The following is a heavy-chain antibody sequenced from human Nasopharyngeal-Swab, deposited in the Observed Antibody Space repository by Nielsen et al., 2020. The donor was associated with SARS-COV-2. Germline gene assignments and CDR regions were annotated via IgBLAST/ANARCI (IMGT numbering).Heavy chain of an antibody. CDR2: INHGGST. CDR3: ASSPLWFGEPEHGMDV. Sequence: WIRQPPGKGLEWIGEINHGGSTNYNPSLKSRVTISVDTSKNQFSLKLSSVTAAGTAVYYCASSPLWFGEPEHGMDVWGQGTTVTVSS. J-gene: IGHJ6*02. D-gene: IGHD3-10*01. V-gene: IGHV4-34*01.